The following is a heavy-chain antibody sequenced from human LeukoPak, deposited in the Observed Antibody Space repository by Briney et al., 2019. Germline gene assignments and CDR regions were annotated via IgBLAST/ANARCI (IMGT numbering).Heavy chain of an antibody. J-gene: IGHJ6*03. CDR2: IWYDGSNK. Sequence: PGRSLRLSCAASGFTFSSYGMHWVRQAPGKGLEWVAVIWYDGSNKYYADSVRGRFTISRDNSKNTLYLQMNSLRAEDAAVYYCAKDPRGSYSRDYYYYKDVWGKGTTVTVSS. D-gene: IGHD1-26*01. CDR1: GFTFSSYG. CDR3: AKDPRGSYSRDYYYYKDV. V-gene: IGHV3-33*06.